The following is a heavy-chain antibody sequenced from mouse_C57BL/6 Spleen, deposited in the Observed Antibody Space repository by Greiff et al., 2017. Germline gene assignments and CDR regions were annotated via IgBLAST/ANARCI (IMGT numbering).Heavy chain of an antibody. CDR3: ASHYYGSSYFDS. V-gene: IGHV5-9*01. D-gene: IGHD1-1*01. J-gene: IGHJ2*01. CDR1: GFTFSSYT. Sequence: EVQGVESGGGLVKPGGSLKLSCAASGFTFSSYTMSWVRQTPEKRLEWVATISGGGGNTYYPDSVKGRFTISRDNAKNTLYLQMSSLRSEDTALYYCASHYYGSSYFDSRGQGTTPTASS. CDR2: ISGGGGNT.